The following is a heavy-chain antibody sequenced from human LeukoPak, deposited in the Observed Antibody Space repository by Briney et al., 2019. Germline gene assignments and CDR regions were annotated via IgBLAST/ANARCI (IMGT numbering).Heavy chain of an antibody. CDR1: GFTFSSYA. CDR3: ARDFWDIVVVPAATQIDY. J-gene: IGHJ4*02. D-gene: IGHD2-2*01. CDR2: QSYDGSNK. Sequence: GGSLRLSCAVSGFTFSSYAMHWVRQAPGKGLEWVAVQSYDGSNKHYADSVKGRFTISRDNSKNTLYLQMNRLRAEDTAVYYCARDFWDIVVVPAATQIDYWGQGALVTVSS. V-gene: IGHV3-30-3*01.